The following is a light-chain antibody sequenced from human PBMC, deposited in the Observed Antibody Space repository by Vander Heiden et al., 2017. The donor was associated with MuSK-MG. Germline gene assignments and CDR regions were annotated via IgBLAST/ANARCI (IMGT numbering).Light chain of an antibody. CDR1: SSDVGGHNS. CDR3: SSYASGGTYV. V-gene: IGLV2-14*03. CDR2: DVS. J-gene: IGLJ1*01. Sequence: QSALTQPASVSGSPGQSIAISCTGTSSDVGGHNSVSWYQQHPGKAPKLLIYDVSNRPSGVSDRFSGSKSGNTASLTISGLRAEDEADFYCSSYASGGTYVFGSGTKVTVL.